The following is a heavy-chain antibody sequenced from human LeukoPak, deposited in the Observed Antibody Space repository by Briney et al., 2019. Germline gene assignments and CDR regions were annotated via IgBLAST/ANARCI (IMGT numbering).Heavy chain of an antibody. CDR3: ARDTGWYFDL. D-gene: IGHD4-17*01. CDR1: GLTFSGYW. Sequence: PGGSLRLSCAASGLTFSGYWMHWVRQPPGKGLVWVSRIIGDGSSTTYADSVKGRFTISRDNAKNTLSLQMISLRAEDTAVYYCARDTGWYFDLWGRGTLVTVSS. V-gene: IGHV3-74*01. J-gene: IGHJ2*01. CDR2: IIGDGSST.